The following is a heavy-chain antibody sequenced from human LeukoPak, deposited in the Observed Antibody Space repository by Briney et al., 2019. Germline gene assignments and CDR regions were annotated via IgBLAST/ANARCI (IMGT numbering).Heavy chain of an antibody. CDR1: GGPISSGDYY. V-gene: IGHV4-30-4*08. Sequence: TPSQTLSLTCTVSGGPISSGDYYWSWIRQPPGKGREWIGYIYYSGSTYYNPSLKSRVTISVDTSKNQFSLKLSSVTAADTAVYYCARSLPRYSSSWPPTYYYYMDVWGKGTTVTVSS. CDR3: ARSLPRYSSSWPPTYYYYMDV. CDR2: IYYSGST. J-gene: IGHJ6*03. D-gene: IGHD6-13*01.